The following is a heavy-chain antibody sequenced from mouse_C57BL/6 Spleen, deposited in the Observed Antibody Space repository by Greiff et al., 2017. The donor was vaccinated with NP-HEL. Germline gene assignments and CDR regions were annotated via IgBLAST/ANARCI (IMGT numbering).Heavy chain of an antibody. CDR3: ARNGYYVSAWFAY. CDR1: GYSFTDYN. CDR2: INPNYGTT. Sequence: EVKLVESGPELVKPGASVKISCKASGYSFTDYNMNWVKQSNGKSLEWIGVINPNYGTTSYNQKFKGKATLTVDQSSSTAYMQLNSLTSEDSAVYYCARNGYYVSAWFAYWGQGTLVTVSA. V-gene: IGHV1-39*01. D-gene: IGHD2-3*01. J-gene: IGHJ3*01.